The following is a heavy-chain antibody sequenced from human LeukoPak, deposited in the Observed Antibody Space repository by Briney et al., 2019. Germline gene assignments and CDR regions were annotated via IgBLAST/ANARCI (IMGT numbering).Heavy chain of an antibody. Sequence: SETLSLTCTVSGGSISSGGYYWSRIRQPPGKGLEWIGEINHSGSTNYNPSLKSRVTISVDTSKNRFSLKLSSVTAADTAVYYCARPRVPGYSSGWYGDWGQGTLVTVSS. CDR1: GGSISSGGYY. D-gene: IGHD6-19*01. J-gene: IGHJ4*02. CDR2: INHSGST. CDR3: ARPRVPGYSSGWYGD. V-gene: IGHV4-39*07.